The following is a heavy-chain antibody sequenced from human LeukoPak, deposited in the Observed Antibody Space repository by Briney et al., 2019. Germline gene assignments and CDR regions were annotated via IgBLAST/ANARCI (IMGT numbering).Heavy chain of an antibody. Sequence: GRSLRLSCSASGFSFSSNGMHWVRQAPGKGLEWVTGISYDGSNKDYADFVRGRFTISRDNFKNTLYLQMNSLRAEDTAVYYCANNSSDFDAFDIWGQGTMVTVSS. CDR3: ANNSSDFDAFDI. D-gene: IGHD6-19*01. J-gene: IGHJ3*02. CDR1: GFSFSSNG. CDR2: ISYDGSNK. V-gene: IGHV3-30*18.